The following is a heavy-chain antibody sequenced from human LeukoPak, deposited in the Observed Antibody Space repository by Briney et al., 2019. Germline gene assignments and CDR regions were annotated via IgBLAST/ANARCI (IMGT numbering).Heavy chain of an antibody. CDR3: AKGSAAAGPAWFDY. D-gene: IGHD6-13*01. CDR1: GFTFSSYG. Sequence: PGGSLRLSCAASGFTFSSYGMSWVRQAPGKGLEWVSAISGSGGSTYYADSVRGRFTISRDNSKNTLYLQMNSLGAEDTAVYYCAKGSAAAGPAWFDYWGQGTLVTVSS. J-gene: IGHJ4*02. V-gene: IGHV3-23*01. CDR2: ISGSGGST.